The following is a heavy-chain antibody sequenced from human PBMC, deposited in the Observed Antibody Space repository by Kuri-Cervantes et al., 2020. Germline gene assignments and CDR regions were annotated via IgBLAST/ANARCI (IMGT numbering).Heavy chain of an antibody. Sequence: GGSLRLSCAASGFTFSSYSMNWVRQAPGKGLERVSYISSSSSTIYYADSVKGRFTISRDNSKITLYLQMNSLRAEDTAVYYCAEGSSTSRPYYFDYWGQGTLVTVSS. D-gene: IGHD6-13*01. J-gene: IGHJ4*02. CDR1: GFTFSSYS. CDR3: AEGSSTSRPYYFDY. V-gene: IGHV3-48*01. CDR2: ISSSSSTI.